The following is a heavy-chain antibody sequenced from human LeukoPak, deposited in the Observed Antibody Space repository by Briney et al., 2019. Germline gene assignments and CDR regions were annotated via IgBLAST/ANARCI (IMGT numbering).Heavy chain of an antibody. D-gene: IGHD3-10*01. J-gene: IGHJ5*02. V-gene: IGHV3-9*01. CDR2: ISWNSGTI. CDR3: AKALSHKLGDWFDP. CDR1: GFTFDDYA. Sequence: GGSLRLSCAASGFTFDDYAMHWVRQAPGKGLEWVSGISWNSGTIGYADSVKGRFTISRDNAKNSLYLQMNSLRVEDTALYYCAKALSHKLGDWFDPWGQGTLVTVSS.